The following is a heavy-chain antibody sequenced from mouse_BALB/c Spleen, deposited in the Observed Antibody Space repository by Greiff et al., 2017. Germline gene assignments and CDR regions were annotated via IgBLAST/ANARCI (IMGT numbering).Heavy chain of an antibody. CDR3: ARDRYFDV. CDR1: GFTFSSFG. V-gene: IGHV5-6-5*01. J-gene: IGHJ1*01. Sequence: EVKLVESGGGLVQPGGSRKLSCAASGFTFSSFGMHWVRQAPEKRLEWVASISSGGSTYYPDSVKGRFTISRDNARNILYLQMSSLRSEDTAMYYCARDRYFDVWGAGTTVTVSS. CDR2: ISSGGST.